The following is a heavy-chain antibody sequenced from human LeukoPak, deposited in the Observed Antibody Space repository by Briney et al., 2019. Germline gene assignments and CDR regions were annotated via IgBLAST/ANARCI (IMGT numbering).Heavy chain of an antibody. V-gene: IGHV4-34*01. D-gene: IGHD1-7*01. Sequence: SETLSLTYAVSGGSFSGYYWSWIRQPPGKGLEWIGEINHSGSTNYNPSLKSRVTISVDTSKNQFSLKLSSVTAADTAVYYCARGQTNWNYMAWFDPWGQGTLVTVSS. J-gene: IGHJ5*02. CDR3: ARGQTNWNYMAWFDP. CDR2: INHSGST. CDR1: GGSFSGYY.